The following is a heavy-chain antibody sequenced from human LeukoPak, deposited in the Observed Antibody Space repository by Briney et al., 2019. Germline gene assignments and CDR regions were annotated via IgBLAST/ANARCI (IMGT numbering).Heavy chain of an antibody. V-gene: IGHV4-59*05. CDR1: GFTFRSYIMN. CDR3: ERGFGWTIPGTTFDY. Sequence: PGGSLRLSCEASGFTFRSYIMNWVRQAPGKGLEWIGSIYYSGSTYYSPSLKSRVTISVDTSKNQFSLKLSSVTAADTAVYYCERGFGWTIPGTTFDYWGQGTLVTVSS. CDR2: IYYSGST. D-gene: IGHD1-7*01. J-gene: IGHJ4*02.